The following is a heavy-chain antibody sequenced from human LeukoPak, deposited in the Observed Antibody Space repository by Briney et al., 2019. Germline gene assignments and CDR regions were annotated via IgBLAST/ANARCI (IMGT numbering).Heavy chain of an antibody. CDR1: GFTVSSNY. D-gene: IGHD3-10*01. CDR3: ASYGSGSYRNATNDAFDI. Sequence: GSLRLSCAASGFTVSSNYMSWVRQAPGKGLEGVSVIYSGGSTYYADSVKGRFTISRDNSKNTLYLQMNSLRAEDTAVYYCASYGSGSYRNATNDAFDIWGQGTMVTVSS. CDR2: IYSGGST. J-gene: IGHJ3*02. V-gene: IGHV3-53*01.